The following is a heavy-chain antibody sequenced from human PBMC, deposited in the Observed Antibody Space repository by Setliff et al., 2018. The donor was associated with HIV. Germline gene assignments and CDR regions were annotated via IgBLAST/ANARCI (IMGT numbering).Heavy chain of an antibody. Sequence: GASVKVSCQASGYTFTSFGISWVRQAPGQGLEWMGRVSAYNGNTDHAQRLQGRVTMTTDTSPRTAYMELRSLRSDDTAVYYCARAAVAGPWRKLDYWGQGTLVTVSS. CDR3: ARAAVAGPWRKLDY. D-gene: IGHD6-19*01. J-gene: IGHJ4*02. CDR2: VSAYNGNT. CDR1: GYTFTSFG. V-gene: IGHV1-18*01.